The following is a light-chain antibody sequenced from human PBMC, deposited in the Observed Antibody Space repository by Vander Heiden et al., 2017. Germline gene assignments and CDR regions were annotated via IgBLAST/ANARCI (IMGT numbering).Light chain of an antibody. CDR1: QSVSSN. V-gene: IGKV3-15*01. J-gene: IGKJ4*01. CDR2: GAS. Sequence: EIVMTQSPATLSVSPGERATLSCRASQSVSSNLAWYQQKPGQAPRLLIYGASTRATGIPARFSGSGYGTEFTLTISSLQSEDFAVYYCQQYNNWPLLTFGGGTKVXIK. CDR3: QQYNNWPLLT.